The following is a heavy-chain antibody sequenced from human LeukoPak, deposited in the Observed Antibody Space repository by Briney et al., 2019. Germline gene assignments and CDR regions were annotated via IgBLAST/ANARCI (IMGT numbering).Heavy chain of an antibody. CDR1: GFTFSSYS. V-gene: IGHV3-74*03. CDR2: INTDGSIT. D-gene: IGHD7-27*01. Sequence: SGGSLRLSCAASGFTFSSYSMNWVRQAPGKGLVWVSRINTDGSITTYADSVKGRFTISRDNAKNTLYLQMNSLRDEDTAVYYCASLGTLVPWGQGTLVTVSS. J-gene: IGHJ5*02. CDR3: ASLGTLVP.